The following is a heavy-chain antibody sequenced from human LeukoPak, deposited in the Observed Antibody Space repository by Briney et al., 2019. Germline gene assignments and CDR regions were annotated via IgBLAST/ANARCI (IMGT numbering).Heavy chain of an antibody. D-gene: IGHD6-19*01. J-gene: IGHJ4*02. CDR3: ARPDSSGSFDY. Sequence: PSQTLSLTCTVSGGSISSGSYYWSWIRQPAGKGLEWIGRIYTSGSTNYNPSPKSRVTISVDTSKNQFSLKLSSVTAADTAVYYCARPDSSGSFDYWGQGTLVTVSS. V-gene: IGHV4-61*02. CDR1: GGSISSGSYY. CDR2: IYTSGST.